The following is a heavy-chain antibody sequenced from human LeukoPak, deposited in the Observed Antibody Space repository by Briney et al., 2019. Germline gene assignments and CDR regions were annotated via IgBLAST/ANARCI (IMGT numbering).Heavy chain of an antibody. CDR3: ATGLTYYYDSSGYRHWYFDL. V-gene: IGHV1-69*01. CDR1: GGTFSSYA. Sequence: SVKVSCKASGGTFSSYAISWVRQAPGQGLEWMGGIIPIFGTANYAQKFQGRVTITADESTSTAYMELSSLRSEDTAVYYCATGLTYYYDSSGYRHWYFDLWGRGTLVTVSS. D-gene: IGHD3-22*01. J-gene: IGHJ2*01. CDR2: IIPIFGTA.